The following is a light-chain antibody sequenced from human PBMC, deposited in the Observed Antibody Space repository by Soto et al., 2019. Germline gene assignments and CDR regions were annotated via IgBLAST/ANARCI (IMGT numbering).Light chain of an antibody. CDR2: GAN. CDR3: QQYSDLPMT. Sequence: EIVLTQSPGTLSLSPGERATLSCRASQSVSSSYLAWYQQKPGQAPRLLIYGANNRATGISDRFSGSGSGTDFTLTISRLEPEDFAVYFCQQYSDLPMTFGQGTRLEI. V-gene: IGKV3-20*01. J-gene: IGKJ5*01. CDR1: QSVSSSY.